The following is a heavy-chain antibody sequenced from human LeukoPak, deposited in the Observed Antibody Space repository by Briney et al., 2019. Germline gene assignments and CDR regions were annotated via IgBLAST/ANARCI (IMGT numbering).Heavy chain of an antibody. CDR3: AKWGDYDILTGYYDPDY. V-gene: IGHV3-23*01. D-gene: IGHD3-9*01. CDR2: ISGRDDST. Sequence: PGASLRLSCAASGFTVTNYAMYWVRQAPGEGLEWVSAISGRDDSTYYADSVKGRFTISRDTSKNTLFLQMNSLRAEDTAVYYCAKWGDYDILTGYYDPDYWGQGTLVTVSS. J-gene: IGHJ4*02. CDR1: GFTVTNYA.